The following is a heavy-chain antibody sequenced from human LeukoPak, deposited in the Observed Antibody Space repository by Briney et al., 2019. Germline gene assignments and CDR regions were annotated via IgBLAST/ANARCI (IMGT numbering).Heavy chain of an antibody. CDR2: IYYSGST. CDR3: ARAVPYNWNPWWLDP. D-gene: IGHD1-20*01. Sequence: SETLSLTCTVSGGSISSYYWSWIRQPPGKGLEWIGYIYYSGSTNYNPSLKSRVTISVDTSKNQFSLKLSSVTAADTAVYYCARAVPYNWNPWWLDPWGQGTLVTVSS. V-gene: IGHV4-59*01. CDR1: GGSISSYY. J-gene: IGHJ5*02.